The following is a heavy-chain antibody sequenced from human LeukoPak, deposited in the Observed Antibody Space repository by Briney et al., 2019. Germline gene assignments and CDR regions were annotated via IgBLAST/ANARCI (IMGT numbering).Heavy chain of an antibody. D-gene: IGHD2-2*01. V-gene: IGHV3-23*01. CDR1: GFTFSNYA. CDR2: IGGSRGNT. CDR3: ATRGYCSGTSCYAPQP. Sequence: GGSLRLSCAASGFTFSNYAMSWVRQAPGKGLEWVSAIGGSRGNTYYADSVRGRFTISRDNSKNTLYLQMNSLRAEDTAVYYCATRGYCSGTSCYAPQPWGQGTLVTVSS. J-gene: IGHJ5*02.